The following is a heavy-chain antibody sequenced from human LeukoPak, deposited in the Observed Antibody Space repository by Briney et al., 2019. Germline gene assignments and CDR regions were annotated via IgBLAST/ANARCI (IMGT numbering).Heavy chain of an antibody. Sequence: ASVKVSCKASGGTFSSYAISWVRQAPGQGLEWMGWISAYNGNTNYAQKLQGRVTMTTDTSTSTAYMELRSLRSDDTAVYYCARTNPLLKGWFDPWGQGTLVTVSS. CDR1: GGTFSSYA. V-gene: IGHV1-18*01. CDR2: ISAYNGNT. J-gene: IGHJ5*02. CDR3: ARTNPLLKGWFDP. D-gene: IGHD2-15*01.